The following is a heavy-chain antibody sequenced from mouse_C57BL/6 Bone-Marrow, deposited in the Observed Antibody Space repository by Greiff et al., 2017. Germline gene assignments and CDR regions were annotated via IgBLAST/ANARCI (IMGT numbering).Heavy chain of an antibody. CDR2: IDPENGDT. CDR3: TPITTVYFDY. J-gene: IGHJ2*01. V-gene: IGHV14-4*01. D-gene: IGHD1-1*01. Sequence: EVQLQQSGAELVRPGASVKLSCTASGFNIKDDYMHWVKQRPEQGLEWIGWIDPENGDTEYASKFQGKATITADTSSNTAYLQLSSLTSEDTAVYYCTPITTVYFDYWGQGTTLTVSS. CDR1: GFNIKDDY.